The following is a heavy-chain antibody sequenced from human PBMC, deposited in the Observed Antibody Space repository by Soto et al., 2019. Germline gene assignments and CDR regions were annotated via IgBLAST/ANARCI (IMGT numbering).Heavy chain of an antibody. Sequence: QVLLEESGPGLVKPSQTLSLTCTVSGGSVSSGYHYWSWIRQPPGKGLAWIGYVYYSGSTYYNPSLGSRVTISIDTSKNQFSLKLNPVTASDAAVYFCATESSGSSPLHFDFWGQGALVSVSS. D-gene: IGHD3-22*01. CDR3: ATESSGSSPLHFDF. CDR1: GGSVSSGYHY. CDR2: VYYSGST. V-gene: IGHV4-30-4*01. J-gene: IGHJ4*02.